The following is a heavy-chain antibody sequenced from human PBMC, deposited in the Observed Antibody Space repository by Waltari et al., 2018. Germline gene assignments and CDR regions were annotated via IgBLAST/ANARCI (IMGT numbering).Heavy chain of an antibody. D-gene: IGHD6-13*01. Sequence: HLQLQESGPGLVEPSETLSLTCTVPGGSISNFNYYWGWVRQPQGKGLEWIASIYYSGTTSYNPSLKSRFTISVDTSKNQFALRLSSVTAADTAVYYCARLNLGATAANNWFDPWGQGTLVTVSS. CDR1: GGSISNFNYY. V-gene: IGHV4-39*01. CDR2: IYYSGTT. J-gene: IGHJ5*02. CDR3: ARLNLGATAANNWFDP.